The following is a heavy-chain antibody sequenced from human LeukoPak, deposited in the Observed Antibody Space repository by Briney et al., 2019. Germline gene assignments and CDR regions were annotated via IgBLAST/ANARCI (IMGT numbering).Heavy chain of an antibody. J-gene: IGHJ3*02. CDR3: ARGLSAFGI. V-gene: IGHV4-59*01. Sequence: PSETLSLTCTVSGGSISSYYWSWIRQPPGKGLEWIGYIYYSGSTNYNPSLKSRVTISVDTSKNQFSLKLSSVTAADTAVYYCARGLSAFGIWGQGTMVTVSS. CDR2: IYYSGST. CDR1: GGSISSYY. D-gene: IGHD2/OR15-2a*01.